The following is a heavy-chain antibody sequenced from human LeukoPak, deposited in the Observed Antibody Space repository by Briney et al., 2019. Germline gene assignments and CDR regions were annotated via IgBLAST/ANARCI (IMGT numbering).Heavy chain of an antibody. Sequence: GGSLRLSCAASGFTFSTYAMTWVRQAPGEGLEWVSTISGSGDSSLYAESVKGRFTISRDNSKNTLYLQMNSLRGEDTAVYYCAKGQVSSATQARFDPWGQGTLVTVSS. D-gene: IGHD5-12*01. CDR3: AKGQVSSATQARFDP. V-gene: IGHV3-23*01. J-gene: IGHJ5*02. CDR2: ISGSGDSS. CDR1: GFTFSTYA.